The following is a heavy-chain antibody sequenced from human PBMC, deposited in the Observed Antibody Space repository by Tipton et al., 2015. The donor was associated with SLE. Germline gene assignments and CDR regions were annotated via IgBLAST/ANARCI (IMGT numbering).Heavy chain of an antibody. D-gene: IGHD2-15*01. J-gene: IGHJ4*02. CDR3: AREISLLGYCSGGSCYYFDY. CDR2: ISWNSGSI. V-gene: IGHV3-9*01. Sequence: SLRLSCAASGFTFDDYAMHWVRQAPGKGLEWVSGISWNSGSIGYADSVKGRFTISRDNAKNSLYLQMNSLRAEETAVYYCAREISLLGYCSGGSCYYFDYWGQGTLVTVSS. CDR1: GFTFDDYA.